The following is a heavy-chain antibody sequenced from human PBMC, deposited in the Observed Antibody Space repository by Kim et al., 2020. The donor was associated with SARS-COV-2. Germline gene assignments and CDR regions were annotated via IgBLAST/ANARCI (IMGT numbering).Heavy chain of an antibody. V-gene: IGHV3-9*01. CDR3: AKGGGSGTYSGDY. Sequence: GGSLRLSCAGPGFTFSDYSMVWVRQAPGKGLEWVSGITKNNDMIDYADSVKGRFTISRDNVASSLYLQMNNLRPEDTAFYYCAKGGGSGTYSGDYWGQGTLVTVSS. CDR2: ITKNNDMI. J-gene: IGHJ4*02. D-gene: IGHD3-10*01. CDR1: GFTFSDYS.